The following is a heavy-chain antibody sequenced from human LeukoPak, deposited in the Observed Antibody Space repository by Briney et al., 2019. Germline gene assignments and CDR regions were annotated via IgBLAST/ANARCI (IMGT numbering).Heavy chain of an antibody. D-gene: IGHD3-22*01. CDR2: ISWNSGSI. V-gene: IGHV3-9*01. CDR1: GFTFDDYA. J-gene: IGHJ4*02. CDR3: AKGYYYQSSGYYDY. Sequence: GRSLRLSCAASGFTFDDYAMHWVRQAPGKGLEWVSGISWNSGSIGYADSVKGRFTISRDNAKNSLYLQMNSLRAEDTALYYCAKGYYYQSSGYYDYWGQGTLVTVSS.